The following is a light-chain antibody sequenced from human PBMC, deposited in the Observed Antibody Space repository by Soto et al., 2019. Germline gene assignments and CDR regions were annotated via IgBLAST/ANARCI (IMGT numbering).Light chain of an antibody. CDR1: SGHSSYA. J-gene: IGLJ3*02. V-gene: IGLV4-69*01. CDR2: LNSDGSH. Sequence: QPVLTQSPSASASLGASVKLTCTLSSGHSSYAIAWHQQQPEKGPRYLMKLNSDGSHSKGDGIPDHFSGSSSGAERYLTISSLQSADEADYYCQTWGTGVWVFGGGTKVTVL. CDR3: QTWGTGVWV.